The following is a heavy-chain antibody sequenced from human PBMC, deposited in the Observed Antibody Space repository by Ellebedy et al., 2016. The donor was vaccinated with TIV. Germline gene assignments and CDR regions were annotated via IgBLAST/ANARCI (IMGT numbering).Heavy chain of an antibody. Sequence: MPSETLSLTCGVSGASFSGSYWSYIRQTTGKGLEWIGEISLSGSPNYNPSLRGRVTMSLDTSKNHFSLNLTSVTAADTAVYYCATAVRDDWSLSLWGQGTQVTVSS. CDR1: GASFSGSY. J-gene: IGHJ4*02. D-gene: IGHD3-9*01. CDR3: ATAVRDDWSLSL. CDR2: ISLSGSP. V-gene: IGHV4-34*01.